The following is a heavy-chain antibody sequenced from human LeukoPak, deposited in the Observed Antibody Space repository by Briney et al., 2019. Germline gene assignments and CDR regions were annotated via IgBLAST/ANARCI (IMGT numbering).Heavy chain of an antibody. CDR1: GYTFTSYY. Sequence: ASVKVSCKASGYTFTSYYMHWVRQAPGQGLEWMGKINPSGGSASYAQEFQGRVNMTRDTSTSTVYMELSSLKSEDTAVYYCASGQLRIAAAGTQGLPTHWGQGTLVTVSS. V-gene: IGHV1-46*01. CDR3: ASGQLRIAAAGTQGLPTH. D-gene: IGHD6-13*01. J-gene: IGHJ4*02. CDR2: INPSGGSA.